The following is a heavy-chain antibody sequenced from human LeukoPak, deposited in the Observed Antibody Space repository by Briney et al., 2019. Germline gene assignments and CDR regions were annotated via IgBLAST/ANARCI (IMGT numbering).Heavy chain of an antibody. CDR3: ARVGGMTTINNAAFDI. CDR1: GGSINSDY. Sequence: TSETLSLTCSVSGGSINSDYWNWIRQPPGKGLEWIGYIYHGGSTNYNPSLKSRVTISIDKSKKQFSLKLISVTAADTAIYYCARVGGMTTINNAAFDIWGQGTMVTVSS. CDR2: IYHGGST. D-gene: IGHD4-4*01. J-gene: IGHJ3*02. V-gene: IGHV4-59*01.